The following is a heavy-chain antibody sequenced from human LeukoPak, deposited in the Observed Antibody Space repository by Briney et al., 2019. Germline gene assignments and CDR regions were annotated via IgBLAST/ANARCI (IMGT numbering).Heavy chain of an antibody. D-gene: IGHD5-12*01. CDR2: IKQDGSEI. CDR1: GGSISSSSYY. CDR3: ARDRGHSGYDLYDY. Sequence: PSETLSLTCTVSGGSISSSSYYWGWVRQAPGKGLEWVANIKQDGSEIYYVDSVKGRFTISRDTAKDSLYLQMNSLRAEDTAVYYCARDRGHSGYDLYDYWGQGTLVTVSS. V-gene: IGHV3-7*01. J-gene: IGHJ4*02.